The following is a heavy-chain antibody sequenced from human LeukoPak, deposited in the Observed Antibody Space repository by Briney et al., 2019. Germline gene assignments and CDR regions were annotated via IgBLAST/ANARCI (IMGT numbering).Heavy chain of an antibody. V-gene: IGHV4-39*01. Sequence: SETLSLTCTVSGGSISSSNYYWGWIRLPPGKGLEWIGSIYYSGSTYYNPSLKSRVTISVDTSKNQFSLKLSSVTAADTAVYYCCGWGTGEAVDNWFDPWGQGTLVTVSS. CDR2: IYYSGST. CDR3: CGWGTGEAVDNWFDP. D-gene: IGHD6-19*01. CDR1: GGSISSSNYY. J-gene: IGHJ5*02.